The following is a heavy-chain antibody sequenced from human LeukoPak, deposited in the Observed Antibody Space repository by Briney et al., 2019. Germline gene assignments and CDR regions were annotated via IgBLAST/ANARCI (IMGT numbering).Heavy chain of an antibody. D-gene: IGHD3-3*01. Sequence: PGGSLRLSRAASGFTFSSYAMSWVRQAPGKGLEWVSAISGSGGSTYYADSVKGRFTISRDNSKNTLYLQMNSLRAEDTAVYYCAKGGVGDFWSGPYYYGMDVWGQGTTVTVSS. CDR2: ISGSGGST. J-gene: IGHJ6*02. CDR1: GFTFSSYA. CDR3: AKGGVGDFWSGPYYYGMDV. V-gene: IGHV3-23*01.